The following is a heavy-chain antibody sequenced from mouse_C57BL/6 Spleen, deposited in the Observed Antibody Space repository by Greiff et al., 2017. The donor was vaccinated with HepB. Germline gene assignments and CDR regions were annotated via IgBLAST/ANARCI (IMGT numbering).Heavy chain of an antibody. CDR1: GFSLTSYG. CDR2: LWGDGST. J-gene: IGHJ1*03. Sequence: VLLQQSGPCLFAPSQSLSITCTFSGFSLTSYGVSWVRQPPGKGLEWLGVLWGDGSTNYHSALISRLSISKDNSKSQVFLKLNSLQTDDTATYYCAKPEGYDYGGYFDVWGTGTTVTVSS. D-gene: IGHD2-4*01. CDR3: AKPEGYDYGGYFDV. V-gene: IGHV2-3*01.